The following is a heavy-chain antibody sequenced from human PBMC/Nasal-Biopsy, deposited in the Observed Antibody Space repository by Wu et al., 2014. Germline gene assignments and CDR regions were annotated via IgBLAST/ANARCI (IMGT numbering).Heavy chain of an antibody. J-gene: IGHJ6*03. D-gene: IGHD3-22*01. CDR1: GGSVGNYH. V-gene: IGHV4-59*08. CDR2: VNQSGAT. CDR3: ARVYDSSGYGYYFYYMDV. Sequence: LSLTCTISGGSVGNYHWSWIRQTPGRGLEWIGDVNQSGATNYNPSLRSRVTISADTSKTQFSLRLSSVTAEDTAIYYCARVYDSSGYGYYFYYMDVWGKGTTVTVS.